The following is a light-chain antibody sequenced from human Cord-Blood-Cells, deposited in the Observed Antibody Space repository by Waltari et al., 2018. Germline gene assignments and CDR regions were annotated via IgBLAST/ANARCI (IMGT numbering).Light chain of an antibody. J-gene: IGLJ2*01. Sequence: QSALTQPRSVSGSPGQSVTISCTGTSSDVGGYNYVSWYQQHPGNAPKLMIYDVSKPPSEVPDRFSGSKSDNMASLPLSGLQAEDEAEYYCCSYAGSFTWVIGGATKQTAL. CDR1: SSDVGGYNY. V-gene: IGLV2-11*01. CDR3: CSYAGSFTWV. CDR2: DVS.